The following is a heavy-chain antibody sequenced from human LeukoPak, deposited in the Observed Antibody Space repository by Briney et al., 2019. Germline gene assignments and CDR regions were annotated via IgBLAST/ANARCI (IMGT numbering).Heavy chain of an antibody. V-gene: IGHV1-69*13. CDR3: ARSYDILTGRYYYYGMDV. Sequence: SVKVSCKASGGTFSSYAISWVRQAPGQGLEWMGGIIPIFGTANYAQKFQGSVTITADESTSTAYMELSSLRSEGTAVYYCARSYDILTGRYYYYGMDVWGQGTTVTVSS. CDR2: IIPIFGTA. D-gene: IGHD3-9*01. CDR1: GGTFSSYA. J-gene: IGHJ6*02.